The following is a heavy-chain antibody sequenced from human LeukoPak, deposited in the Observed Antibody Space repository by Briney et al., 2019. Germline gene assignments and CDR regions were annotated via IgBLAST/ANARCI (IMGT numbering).Heavy chain of an antibody. CDR3: AKPPAVPAAIYYHYGMDV. CDR2: ISGSGGST. J-gene: IGHJ6*02. D-gene: IGHD2-2*01. CDR1: GFTFSNYA. Sequence: PGGSLRLSCAASGFTFSNYAMSWVRQAPGKGLEWVSGISGSGGSTYYADSVKGRFTISRDNSKSTLYLHMNGLGAEDTAVYYCAKPPAVPAAIYYHYGMDVWDQGTTVTVSS. V-gene: IGHV3-23*01.